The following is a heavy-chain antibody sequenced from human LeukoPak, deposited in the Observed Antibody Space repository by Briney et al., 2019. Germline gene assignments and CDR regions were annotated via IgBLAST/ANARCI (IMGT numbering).Heavy chain of an antibody. CDR2: IKEDGSEK. J-gene: IGHJ4*02. V-gene: IGHV3-7*01. CDR3: ASPRGSGWYLFDY. Sequence: GGSLRLSCAASGFTFSSYWMGWVRQAPGKGLEWVANIKEDGSEKYYVDSVKGRFTISRDNAKNSLYLQMNSLKAENTALYHCASPRGSGWYLFDYWGQGTLVTVSS. D-gene: IGHD6-19*01. CDR1: GFTFSSYW.